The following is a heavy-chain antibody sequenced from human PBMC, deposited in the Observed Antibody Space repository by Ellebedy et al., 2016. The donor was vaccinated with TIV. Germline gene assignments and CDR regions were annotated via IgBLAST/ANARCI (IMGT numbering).Heavy chain of an antibody. CDR3: ARDAAAGKTDY. D-gene: IGHD6-13*01. CDR1: GFSFSSYW. J-gene: IGHJ4*02. V-gene: IGHV3-7*01. CDR2: RNQDGSVK. Sequence: GESLKISCGASGFSFSSYWMSWVRQAPGKGLEWVANRNQDGSVKNYVDSVKGRFTLSRDNAKNSLYLQMNSLRAEDTAVYFCARDAAAGKTDYWGQGTLVTVSS.